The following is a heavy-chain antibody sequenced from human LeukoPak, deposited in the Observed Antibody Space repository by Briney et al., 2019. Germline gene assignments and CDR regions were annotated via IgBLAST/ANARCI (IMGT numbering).Heavy chain of an antibody. D-gene: IGHD3-16*01. V-gene: IGHV4-59*01. CDR3: AGDLGPPGFDY. J-gene: IGHJ4*02. CDR2: IYYSGST. CDR1: GGSISSYY. Sequence: SETLSLTCTVSGGSISSYYWSWIRQPPGKGLEWIGYIYYSGSTNYNPSLKSRVTISVDTSKNQFSLKLSSVTAADTAVYYCAGDLGPPGFDYWGQGTLVTVSS.